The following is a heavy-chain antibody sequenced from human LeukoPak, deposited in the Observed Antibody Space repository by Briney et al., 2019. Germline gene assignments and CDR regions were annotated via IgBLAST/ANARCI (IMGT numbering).Heavy chain of an antibody. Sequence: PSETLSLTCAVYGGSFSGYYWSWIRQPPGKGLEWIGEINHSGSTNYNPSLRSRVTISVDTSKNQFSLKLSSVTAADTAVYYCTRQALLGGYYYTLDVWGQGTTVTVSS. D-gene: IGHD7-27*01. J-gene: IGHJ6*02. CDR2: INHSGST. CDR3: TRQALLGGYYYTLDV. V-gene: IGHV4-34*01. CDR1: GGSFSGYY.